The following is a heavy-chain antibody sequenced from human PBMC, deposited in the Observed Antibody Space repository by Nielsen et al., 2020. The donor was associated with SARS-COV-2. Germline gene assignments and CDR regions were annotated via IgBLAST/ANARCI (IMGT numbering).Heavy chain of an antibody. D-gene: IGHD3-9*01. CDR3: ARATLTGYYNDAFDI. CDR1: GGSISSHNYY. J-gene: IGHJ3*02. Sequence: SETLSLTCTVSGGSISSHNYYWSWIRQHPGKGLEWIGYIFHSGLTYDNPSLKNRLIMSVDTSKNQFSLKLNSVTAADTAVYYCARATLTGYYNDAFDIWGQGTMVIVSP. CDR2: IFHSGLT. V-gene: IGHV4-31*03.